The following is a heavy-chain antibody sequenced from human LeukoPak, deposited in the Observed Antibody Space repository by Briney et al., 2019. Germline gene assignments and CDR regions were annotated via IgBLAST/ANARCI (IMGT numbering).Heavy chain of an antibody. CDR1: GGSLSDYY. V-gene: IGHV4-34*01. CDR3: ASAFYGSWFDP. Sequence: SETLSLTCAVYGGSLSDYYWSWIRQPPGKGLEWIGEINHSGSTNYNPSLKSRVTISVDTSKNQFSLKLSSVTAADTAVYYCASAFYGSWFDPWGQGTLVTVSS. J-gene: IGHJ5*02. CDR2: INHSGST. D-gene: IGHD3-10*01.